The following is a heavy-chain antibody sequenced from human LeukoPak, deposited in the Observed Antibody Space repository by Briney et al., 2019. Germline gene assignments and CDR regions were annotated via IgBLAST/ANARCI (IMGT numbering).Heavy chain of an antibody. J-gene: IGHJ4*01. Sequence: NTSETLSLTCAVYGGSFSGYYWSWIRQPPGKGLEWIGEINHSGSTNYNPSLKSRVTISVDTSKNQFSLKLSSVTAADTAVYYCARGRFDYWGHGTLVTASS. V-gene: IGHV4-34*01. CDR1: GGSFSGYY. CDR3: ARGRFDY. CDR2: INHSGST.